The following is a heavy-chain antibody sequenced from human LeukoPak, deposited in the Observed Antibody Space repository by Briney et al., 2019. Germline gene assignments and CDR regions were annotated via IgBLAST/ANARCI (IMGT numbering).Heavy chain of an antibody. CDR1: GYTLTELS. Sequence: ASVKVSCKVSGYTLTELSMHWVRQAPGKGLEWMGGFDPEDGETVYAQKFQGRVTMTEDTSTDTAYMELSSLRSEDTAVYYCATPAGVVPTPYYFDYWGQGTLVTVSS. CDR2: FDPEDGET. CDR3: ATPAGVVPTPYYFDY. J-gene: IGHJ4*02. D-gene: IGHD2-15*01. V-gene: IGHV1-24*01.